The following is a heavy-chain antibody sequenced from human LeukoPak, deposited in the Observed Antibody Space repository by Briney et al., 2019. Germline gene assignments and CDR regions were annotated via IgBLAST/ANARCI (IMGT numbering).Heavy chain of an antibody. J-gene: IGHJ4*02. Sequence: ASVKVSCKASGYTFTDYYINWVQEAPGQGLEWMGWVNPNSGGTNYAQKFQGRVTMTRDTSIGTAYMELRRLTSDDTALYYCARNVGPSGGPYYFDYWGQGTLVTVSS. CDR3: ARNVGPSGGPYYFDY. V-gene: IGHV1-2*02. D-gene: IGHD1-26*01. CDR1: GYTFTDYY. CDR2: VNPNSGGT.